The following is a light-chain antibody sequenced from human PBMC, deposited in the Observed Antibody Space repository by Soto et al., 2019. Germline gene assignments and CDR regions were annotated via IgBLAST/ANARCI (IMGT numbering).Light chain of an antibody. CDR2: GAS. V-gene: IGKV3-15*01. CDR1: QSVSSK. J-gene: IGKJ5*01. CDR3: QQYNNWTPST. Sequence: EIVMTQSPATLSVSPGERATLSCRASQSVSSKLAWYQQKPGQAPRLLIYGASTLATGIPARFSGSGSGTEFTLTISSLQPEDFAVYYCQQYNNWTPSTFGQGTRLEIK.